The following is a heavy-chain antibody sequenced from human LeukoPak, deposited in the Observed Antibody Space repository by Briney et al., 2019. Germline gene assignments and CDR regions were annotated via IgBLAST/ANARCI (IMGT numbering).Heavy chain of an antibody. J-gene: IGHJ4*02. Sequence: SETLSLTCAVSGFSISSGYYWGWIRQPPGKGLEWIGSIFHGGSTYYNPSLKSRVTISVDTSKNQFSPKLSSVTAADTAFYYCARKIFTNKYYFDYWGQGTLVTVSS. CDR2: IFHGGST. V-gene: IGHV4-38-2*01. CDR3: ARKIFTNKYYFDY. CDR1: GFSISSGYY. D-gene: IGHD2-15*01.